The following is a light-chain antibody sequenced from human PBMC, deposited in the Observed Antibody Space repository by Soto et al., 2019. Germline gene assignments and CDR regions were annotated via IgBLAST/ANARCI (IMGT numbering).Light chain of an antibody. CDR2: EVS. CDR1: SSDVGGYNY. CDR3: SSYAGSNSLVV. J-gene: IGLJ2*01. V-gene: IGLV2-8*01. Sequence: QSALTQPPSASGSPGQSVTISCTGTSSDVGGYNYVSWYQQHPGKAPKLMIYEVSKRPSGVPDRFSGSKSGNTASLTVSGLQAQDEDDDYCSSYAGSNSLVVFGAGTKVTVL.